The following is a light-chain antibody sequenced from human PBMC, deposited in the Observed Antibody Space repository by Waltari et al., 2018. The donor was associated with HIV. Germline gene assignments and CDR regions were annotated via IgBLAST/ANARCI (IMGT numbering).Light chain of an antibody. CDR2: GVS. V-gene: IGLV2-14*01. CDR3: SAYTSISTLAV. CDR1: SSDIGGYDY. J-gene: IGLJ2*01. Sequence: QSALTQPASVSGSPGQSITISCTGTSSDIGGYDYVSWYQQHPGKAPKLMIYGVSSRPSGVSNRCSGSRSGNTASLTISGLQAEDEADYYCSAYTSISTLAVFGGGTKLTVL.